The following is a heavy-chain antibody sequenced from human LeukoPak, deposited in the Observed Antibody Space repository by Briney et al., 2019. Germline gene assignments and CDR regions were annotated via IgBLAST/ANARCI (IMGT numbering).Heavy chain of an antibody. CDR1: GGSISSYY. Sequence: MTSETLSLTCTVSGGSISSYYWSWIRQPPGKGLEWIGYIYYSGSHNYNRSLKSRVHISVYMSKKQVSLELRPVTAADTAVYYCARDGSLGYCSGGSCYNAFDIWGQGTMVTVSS. V-gene: IGHV4-59*01. CDR3: ARDGSLGYCSGGSCYNAFDI. D-gene: IGHD2-15*01. J-gene: IGHJ3*02. CDR2: IYYSGSH.